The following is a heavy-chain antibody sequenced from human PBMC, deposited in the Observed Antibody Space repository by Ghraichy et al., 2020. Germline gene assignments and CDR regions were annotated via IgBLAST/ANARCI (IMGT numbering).Heavy chain of an antibody. J-gene: IGHJ6*02. V-gene: IGHV1-3*01. Sequence: ASVKVSCKASGYTFTNYAMHWVRQAPGQRLEWMGWINAGNGNTKYSQKFQGRVTITRDTSASTAYMELSSLRSEDTAVYYCARDPSDLVVVRHYYGMDVWGQGTTVTVSS. CDR1: GYTFTNYA. CDR3: ARDPSDLVVVRHYYGMDV. D-gene: IGHD2-21*01. CDR2: INAGNGNT.